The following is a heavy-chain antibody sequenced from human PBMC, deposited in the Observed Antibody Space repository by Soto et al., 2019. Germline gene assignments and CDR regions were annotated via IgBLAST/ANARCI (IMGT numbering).Heavy chain of an antibody. CDR2: TYYRSKWYN. CDR1: GDSVSSNSAA. CDR3: AGVTGSHYYYYGMDV. Sequence: SQTLSLTCAISGDSVSSNSAAWTWIRQSPSKGLEWLGRTYYRSKWYNDYAESVKSRITINPDTSKNQFSLQLNSVTPEDTAVYYCAGVTGSHYYYYGMDVWGQGTTVTVSS. V-gene: IGHV6-1*01. D-gene: IGHD5-18*01. J-gene: IGHJ6*02.